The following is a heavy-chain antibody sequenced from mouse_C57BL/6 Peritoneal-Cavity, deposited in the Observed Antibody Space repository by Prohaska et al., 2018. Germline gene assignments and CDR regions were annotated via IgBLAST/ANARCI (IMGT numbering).Heavy chain of an antibody. Sequence: EVKLLQSGGGLVQPGGSLKLSCAASGIDFSRYWMSWVRRTPGKGLEWIGEINLDISIINYAPSLKDKCINSRDNAKNTLYLPVSNVRTEETYTEYYARDLREVDYWGAGTSVTVSS. D-gene: IGHD2-13*01. CDR3: ARDLREVDY. J-gene: IGHJ4*01. CDR1: GIDFSRYW. CDR2: INLDISII. V-gene: IGHV4-1*01.